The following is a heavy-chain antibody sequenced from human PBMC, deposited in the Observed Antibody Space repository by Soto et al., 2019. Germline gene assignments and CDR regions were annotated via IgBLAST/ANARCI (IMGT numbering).Heavy chain of an antibody. J-gene: IGHJ6*02. CDR3: AIVRRYHYGVDV. CDR2: INPISGDT. V-gene: IGHV1-2*02. Sequence: ASVKVSCKASGYIFTDHYINWVRQAPGQGLEWMGWINPISGDTDYAQKFQGRVIMTRDTSILTAYMDLSSLKSDDTAVYYCAIVRRYHYGVDVWGQGTTVTVS. CDR1: GYIFTDHY.